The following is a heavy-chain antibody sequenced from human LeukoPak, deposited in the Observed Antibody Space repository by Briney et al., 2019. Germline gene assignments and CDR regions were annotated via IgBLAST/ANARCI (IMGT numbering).Heavy chain of an antibody. J-gene: IGHJ3*02. D-gene: IGHD4-17*01. CDR3: ARDGDSTPDAFDI. V-gene: IGHV3-66*01. CDR1: GFTVSSNY. CDR2: IYSGGST. Sequence: GGFLRLSCAASGFTVSSNYMSWVRQAPGKGLEWVSVIYSGGSTYYADSVKGRFTISRDNSKNTLYLQMNSLRAEDTAVYYCARDGDSTPDAFDIWGQGTMVTVSS.